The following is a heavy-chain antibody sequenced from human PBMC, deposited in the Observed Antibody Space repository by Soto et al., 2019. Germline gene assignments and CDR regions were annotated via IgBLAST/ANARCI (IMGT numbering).Heavy chain of an antibody. D-gene: IGHD1-26*01. V-gene: IGHV3-72*01. CDR3: ARGIVGATPYGMDV. J-gene: IGHJ6*02. CDR1: GFTFSDHY. Sequence: GGSLRLSCAASGFTFSDHYMDWVRQAPGKGLEWVGRTRNKANSYTTEYAASVEGRFTISRDDSKNSLYLQMNSLKTEDTAVYYCARGIVGATPYGMDVWGQGTTVTVSS. CDR2: TRNKANSYTT.